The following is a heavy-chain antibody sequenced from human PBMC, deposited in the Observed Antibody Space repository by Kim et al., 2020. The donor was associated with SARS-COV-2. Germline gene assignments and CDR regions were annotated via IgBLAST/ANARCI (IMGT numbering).Heavy chain of an antibody. CDR1: GFTLSAYA. V-gene: IGHV3-23*01. CDR3: ARGGYNFIHFDS. D-gene: IGHD1-1*01. J-gene: IGHJ4*02. CDR2: ISGTGFNT. Sequence: GGSLRLSCVASGFTLSAYAMSWVRQAPGKGLEWVSFISGTGFNTYYADSVKGRFTISRDDSQNTLYLQLSSLRAEDTAMYYCARGGYNFIHFDSWGQGTL.